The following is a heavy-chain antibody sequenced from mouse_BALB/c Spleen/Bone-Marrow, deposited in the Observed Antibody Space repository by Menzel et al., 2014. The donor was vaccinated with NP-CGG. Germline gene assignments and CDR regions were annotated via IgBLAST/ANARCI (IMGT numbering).Heavy chain of an antibody. V-gene: IGHV4-1*02. CDR2: INPESRTI. D-gene: IGHD2-1*01. J-gene: IGHJ2*01. CDR1: GFDFRIYW. Sequence: EVKVIESGGGLVQPVGSLKLSCTASGFDFRIYWMRWVRHTPGEVLQWLGVINPESRTINNTQSLKDKFIIARDNAKNAPYLQIRKERPEDTDLYYYTRRTYSGWYDSCGQGTTLTVSS. CDR3: TRRTYSGWYDS.